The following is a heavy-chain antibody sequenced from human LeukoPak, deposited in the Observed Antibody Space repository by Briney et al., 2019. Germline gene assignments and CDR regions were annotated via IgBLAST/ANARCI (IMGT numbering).Heavy chain of an antibody. CDR2: INSGNDNT. D-gene: IGHD7-27*01. Sequence: EASVTVSCTASGYIFTTYAMHWVRQAPGQRLEWMGWINSGNDNTKYSQKFQGRLTLTRDTSASTGYMELSSLRSEDTAIYYCARDFNWGSDYWGQGTLVTVSS. CDR3: ARDFNWGSDY. J-gene: IGHJ4*02. CDR1: GYIFTTYA. V-gene: IGHV1-3*01.